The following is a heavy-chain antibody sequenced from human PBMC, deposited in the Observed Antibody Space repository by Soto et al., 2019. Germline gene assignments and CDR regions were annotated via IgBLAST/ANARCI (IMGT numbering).Heavy chain of an antibody. D-gene: IGHD3-10*01. V-gene: IGHV1-8*01. Sequence: GASVKVSCKASGYTFTSYDINWVRQATGQGLEWMGWMNPNSGNTGYAQKFQGRVTMTRNTSISTAYMELSSLRSEDTAVYYCARGRGRGVIIYSNWFDPWGQGTLVTVSS. CDR3: ARGRGRGVIIYSNWFDP. CDR1: GYTFTSYD. J-gene: IGHJ5*02. CDR2: MNPNSGNT.